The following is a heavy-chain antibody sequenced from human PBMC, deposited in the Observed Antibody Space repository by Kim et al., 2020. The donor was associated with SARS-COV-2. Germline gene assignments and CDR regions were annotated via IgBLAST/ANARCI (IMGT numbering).Heavy chain of an antibody. Sequence: ASVKVSCKVSGYTLTELSMHWVRQAPGKGLEWMGGFDPEDGATIYAQKFQGRITMTDDTSTNTAYLELSRLGSEDTAVYYCATAGYCTSTSCYLGNWLDPWGQGTLSPSPQ. CDR2: FDPEDGAT. D-gene: IGHD2-2*01. CDR3: ATAGYCTSTSCYLGNWLDP. V-gene: IGHV1-24*01. CDR1: GYTLTELS. J-gene: IGHJ5*02.